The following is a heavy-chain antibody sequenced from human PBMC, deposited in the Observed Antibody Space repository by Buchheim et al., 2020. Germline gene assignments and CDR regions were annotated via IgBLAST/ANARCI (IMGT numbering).Heavy chain of an antibody. CDR3: AKTNYYESSGYINY. D-gene: IGHD3-22*01. Sequence: QVQLVESGGGVVQPGRSLRLSCAASGFTFSSYGMHWVRQAPGKGREWVAVISYDGSNAYYADSVKGRFTISRDNSKNTLYLQMNSLRAEDTAVFYCAKTNYYESSGYINYGGQGTL. CDR1: GFTFSSYG. J-gene: IGHJ4*02. CDR2: ISYDGSNA. V-gene: IGHV3-30*18.